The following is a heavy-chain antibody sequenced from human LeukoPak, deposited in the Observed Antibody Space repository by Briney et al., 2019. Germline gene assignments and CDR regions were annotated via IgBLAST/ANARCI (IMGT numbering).Heavy chain of an antibody. Sequence: PGGSLRLSCAASGFTFSNYAIHWVRQAPGKGLEWVAVVSYDGSNKYYTDSVKGRFTMSRDNSKNTLYLQMNSLRAEDTAVYYCARASDGDYVDDAFDIWGQGTMVTVSS. CDR3: ARASDGDYVDDAFDI. D-gene: IGHD4-17*01. V-gene: IGHV3-30*04. J-gene: IGHJ3*02. CDR1: GFTFSNYA. CDR2: VSYDGSNK.